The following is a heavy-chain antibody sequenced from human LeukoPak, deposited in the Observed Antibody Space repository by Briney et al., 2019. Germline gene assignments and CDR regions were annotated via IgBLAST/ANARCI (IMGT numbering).Heavy chain of an antibody. Sequence: GGSLRLSCAASGFTFSSYSMNWVRQAPGKGLEWVSSISSSSSYIYYADSAKGRFTISRDNAKNSLYLQMNSLRAEDTAVYYCARDREMATILGLGCAFDIWGQGTMVTVSS. CDR3: ARDREMATILGLGCAFDI. CDR2: ISSSSSYI. J-gene: IGHJ3*02. V-gene: IGHV3-21*01. CDR1: GFTFSSYS. D-gene: IGHD5-24*01.